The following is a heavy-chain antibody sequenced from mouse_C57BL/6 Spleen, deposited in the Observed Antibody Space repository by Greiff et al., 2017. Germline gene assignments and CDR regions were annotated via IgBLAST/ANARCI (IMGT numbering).Heavy chain of an antibody. Sequence: EVHLVESGAELVRPGASVKLSCTASGFNIKDDYMHWVKQRPEQGLEWIGWIDPENGDTEYASKFQGKATITADTSSNTAYLQLSSLTSEDTAVYYCTRPDYDGKFAYWGQGTLVTVSA. CDR2: IDPENGDT. D-gene: IGHD2-4*01. V-gene: IGHV14-4*01. J-gene: IGHJ3*01. CDR3: TRPDYDGKFAY. CDR1: GFNIKDDY.